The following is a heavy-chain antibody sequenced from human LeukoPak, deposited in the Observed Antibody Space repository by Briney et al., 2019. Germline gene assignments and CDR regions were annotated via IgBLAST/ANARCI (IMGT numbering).Heavy chain of an antibody. D-gene: IGHD2-2*01. Sequence: ASVKVSCKASGYTFTGYYMHWVRQARGQGLEWMGWINPNRGGTNYAQKFQGRVTMTRDTSISTAYMELSRLRSDDTAVYYCARGGFIVVVPAAHNWFDPWGQGTLVSVSS. CDR3: ARGGFIVVVPAAHNWFDP. CDR1: GYTFTGYY. V-gene: IGHV1-2*02. CDR2: INPNRGGT. J-gene: IGHJ5*02.